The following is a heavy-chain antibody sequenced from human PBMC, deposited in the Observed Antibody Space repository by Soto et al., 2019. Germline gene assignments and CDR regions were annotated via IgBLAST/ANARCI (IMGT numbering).Heavy chain of an antibody. Sequence: GQLVESGGGVAQPGRSLRLSCAASGFTFSGYAMHWVRQTPGQGLEWVAVISYDGSNKYYADSVKGRFTISRDNSNDTVYLQMNSLRTEDTAVYFCARVLRIRGGRYYYGMDVWGQGTTVTVSS. CDR1: GFTFSGYA. CDR3: ARVLRIRGGRYYYGMDV. V-gene: IGHV3-30-3*01. J-gene: IGHJ6*02. CDR2: ISYDGSNK. D-gene: IGHD3-10*01.